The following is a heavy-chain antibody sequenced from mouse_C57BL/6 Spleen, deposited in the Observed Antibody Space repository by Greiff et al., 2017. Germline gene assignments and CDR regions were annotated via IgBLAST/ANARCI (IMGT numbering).Heavy chain of an antibody. CDR3: ARAGRVLYYFDY. V-gene: IGHV5-17*01. CDR1: GFTFSDYG. J-gene: IGHJ2*01. CDR2: ISSGSSTI. D-gene: IGHD3-1*01. Sequence: EVKVVESGGGLVKPGGSLKLSCAASGFTFSDYGMHWVRQAPEKGLEWVAYISSGSSTIYYADTVKGRFTISRDNAKNTLFLQMTSLRSEDTAMYYCARAGRVLYYFDYWGQGTTLTVSS.